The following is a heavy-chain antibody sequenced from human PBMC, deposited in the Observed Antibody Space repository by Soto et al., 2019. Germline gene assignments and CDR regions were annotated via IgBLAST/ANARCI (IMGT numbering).Heavy chain of an antibody. D-gene: IGHD2-8*01. Sequence: GGSLRLSCAASGFTFSDYYMSWIRQAPGKGLEWVSYISSSGSTIYYADSVKGRFTISRDNAKNSLYLQMNSLRAEDTAVYYCARLADEPNQWNFDYWGQGTLVTVSS. CDR2: ISSSGSTI. CDR1: GFTFSDYY. J-gene: IGHJ4*02. CDR3: ARLADEPNQWNFDY. V-gene: IGHV3-11*01.